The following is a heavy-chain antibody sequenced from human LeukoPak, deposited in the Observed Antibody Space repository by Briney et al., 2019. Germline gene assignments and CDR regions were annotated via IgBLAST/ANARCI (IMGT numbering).Heavy chain of an antibody. CDR3: AREVAVAGKSGWFDP. Sequence: KPSETLSLTCTASGCSISSYYWSWIRQPPGKGLEWIGYIYYSGSTNYNPSLKSRVTISVDTSKNQFSLKLSSVTAADTAVYYCAREVAVAGKSGWFDPWGQGTLVTVSS. J-gene: IGHJ5*02. CDR2: IYYSGST. CDR1: GCSISSYY. V-gene: IGHV4-59*01. D-gene: IGHD6-19*01.